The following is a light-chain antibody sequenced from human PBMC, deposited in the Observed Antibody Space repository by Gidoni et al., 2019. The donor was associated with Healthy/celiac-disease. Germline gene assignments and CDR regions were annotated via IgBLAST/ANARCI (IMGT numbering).Light chain of an antibody. J-gene: IGKJ2*01. CDR2: DAS. CDR1: QSVSSY. Sequence: DIVLTQSPATLSLSPGERATLSCRASQSVSSYLAWYQQKPGQAPRLLIYDASNRATGIPARFSGSGSGTDFTLTISSLEPEDFAVYYCQQRSNWREYTFGQGTKLEIK. CDR3: QQRSNWREYT. V-gene: IGKV3-11*01.